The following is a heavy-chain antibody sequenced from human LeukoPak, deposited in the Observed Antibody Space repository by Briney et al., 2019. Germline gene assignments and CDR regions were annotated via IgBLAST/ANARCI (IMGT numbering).Heavy chain of an antibody. V-gene: IGHV4-34*01. J-gene: IGHJ4*02. CDR1: GGSFSGYY. Sequence: TSETLSLTCAVYGGSFSGYYWSWIRQPPGKGLEWIGEINHSGSTNYNPSLKSRVTISVDTSKNQFSLKLSSVTAADTAVYYCARVHPEGYDSSGYYAYYFDYWGQGTLVTVSS. CDR2: INHSGST. CDR3: ARVHPEGYDSSGYYAYYFDY. D-gene: IGHD3-22*01.